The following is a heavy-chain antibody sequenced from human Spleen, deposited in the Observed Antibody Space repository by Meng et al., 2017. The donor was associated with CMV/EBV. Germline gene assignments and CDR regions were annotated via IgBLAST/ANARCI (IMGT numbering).Heavy chain of an antibody. V-gene: IGHV1-2*02. J-gene: IGHJ5*02. CDR2: INPNSGGT. Sequence: QGRLVQPVAEGQKPGASVKVSCKASGYTSTGYYMHWVRQAPGQGREWMGWINPNSGGTNYAQKFQGRVTMTRDTSISTAYMELSRLRSDDTAVYYCARGEWELRVDAGWFDPWGQGTLVTVSS. CDR1: GYTSTGYY. D-gene: IGHD1-26*01. CDR3: ARGEWELRVDAGWFDP.